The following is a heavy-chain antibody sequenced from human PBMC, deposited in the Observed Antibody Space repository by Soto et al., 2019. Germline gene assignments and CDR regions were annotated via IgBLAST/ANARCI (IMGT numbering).Heavy chain of an antibody. J-gene: IGHJ2*01. Sequence: QVQLQESGPGLVKPSETLSLTCTVSGDSIRNVYWSWIRQPAGKGLESTGRVSASARTNYNPSLQSRVTVSLDTSKNQFSLRLTSVSAADTAVYFCATGMGRYLDLWGRGTLVIVSS. CDR2: VSASART. CDR3: ATGMGRYLDL. V-gene: IGHV4-4*07. D-gene: IGHD2-8*01. CDR1: GDSIRNVY.